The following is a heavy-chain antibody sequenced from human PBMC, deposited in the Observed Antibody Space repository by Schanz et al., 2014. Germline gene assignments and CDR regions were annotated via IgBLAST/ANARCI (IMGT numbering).Heavy chain of an antibody. V-gene: IGHV1-18*01. Sequence: QVQLVQSGAEVKKPGASVKVSCKASGYTFTSHGISWVRQAPGQGLEWMGRILPILGIANYAQKFQGRVTVTSDTSTSTVYMELSGLRSEDTAVYYCAGAFDSSGYYFDYWGQGTLVTVSS. CDR1: GYTFTSHG. CDR3: AGAFDSSGYYFDY. D-gene: IGHD3-22*01. CDR2: ILPILGIA. J-gene: IGHJ4*02.